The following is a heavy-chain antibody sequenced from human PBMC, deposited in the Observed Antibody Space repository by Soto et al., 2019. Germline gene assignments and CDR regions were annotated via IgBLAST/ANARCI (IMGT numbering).Heavy chain of an antibody. CDR2: IKQDGSEK. CDR1: GFTFSSYW. J-gene: IGHJ6*02. Sequence: EVQLVESGGGLVQPGGSLRLSCAASGFTFSSYWMSWVRQAPVKGLEWVGNIKQDGSEKNYVDFVKGRFTISRDNAKNSLYLQMNSLRAEDTAGYYCARIASAGRGWDVWGQGTTVVVSS. CDR3: ARIASAGRGWDV. D-gene: IGHD6-13*01. V-gene: IGHV3-7*01.